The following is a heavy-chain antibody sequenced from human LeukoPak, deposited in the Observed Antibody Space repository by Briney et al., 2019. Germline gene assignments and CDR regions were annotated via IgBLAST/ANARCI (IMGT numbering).Heavy chain of an antibody. V-gene: IGHV4-59*01. D-gene: IGHD3-16*01. CDR3: ARGGLGYVWYFDL. Sequence: SETLSLTCTVSGGSISSYYWSWIRQPPGKGLERIGYIYYSGSTNYNPSLKSRVTISVDTSKNQFSLKLSSVTAADTAVYYCARGGLGYVWYFDLWGRGTLVTVSS. CDR2: IYYSGST. J-gene: IGHJ2*01. CDR1: GGSISSYY.